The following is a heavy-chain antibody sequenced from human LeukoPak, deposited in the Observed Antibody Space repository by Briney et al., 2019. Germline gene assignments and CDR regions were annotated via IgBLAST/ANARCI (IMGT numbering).Heavy chain of an antibody. CDR3: ARETSQKGAHYMDV. V-gene: IGHV4-59*01. CDR1: GGSISSYY. Sequence: SETLSLTCTVSGGSISSYYWSWIRQPPGKGLEWIGYIYYSGSTNYNPSLKSRVTISVDTSKNQFSLKLSSVTAADTAVYYCARETSQKGAHYMDVWGQGTMVTVSS. D-gene: IGHD3-16*01. CDR2: IYYSGST. J-gene: IGHJ6*03.